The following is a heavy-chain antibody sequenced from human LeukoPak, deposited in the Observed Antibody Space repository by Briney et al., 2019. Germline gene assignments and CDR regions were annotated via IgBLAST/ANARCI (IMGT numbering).Heavy chain of an antibody. CDR1: GFTFSSYE. V-gene: IGHV3-48*03. J-gene: IGHJ4*02. D-gene: IGHD6-13*01. Sequence: SGGSLRLSCAASGFTFSSYEMNWVRQAPGKGREWVLYISSSGSNIYYADSVKGRLTISRDNAKNSLYLQMNSLRDEDTAVYYCARRYSSSWWHLDYWGQGTLVTVSS. CDR3: ARRYSSSWWHLDY. CDR2: ISSSGSNI.